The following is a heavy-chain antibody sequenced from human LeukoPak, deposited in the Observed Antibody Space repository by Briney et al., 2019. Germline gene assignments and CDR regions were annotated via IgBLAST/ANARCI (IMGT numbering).Heavy chain of an antibody. Sequence: SETLSLTCAVYGGSFSGYYWSWIRQPPGKGLEWIGEINHSGSTNYNPSLKSRVTISVDTSKNQFSLKLSSVTAADTAVYYCARQGTGIAAARQPGFDYWGQGTLVTVSS. CDR1: GGSFSGYY. D-gene: IGHD6-13*01. J-gene: IGHJ4*02. CDR2: INHSGST. CDR3: ARQGTGIAAARQPGFDY. V-gene: IGHV4-34*01.